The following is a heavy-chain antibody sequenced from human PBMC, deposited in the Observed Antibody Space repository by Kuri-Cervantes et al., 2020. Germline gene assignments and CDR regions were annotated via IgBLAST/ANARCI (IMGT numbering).Heavy chain of an antibody. D-gene: IGHD1-1*01. V-gene: IGHV3-30*04. CDR1: GFTFSSYA. CDR3: AKDGLPGGFDY. J-gene: IGHJ4*02. Sequence: GESLKISCAASGFTFSSYAMHWVRQAPGKGLEWVAVISYDGSNKYYADSVKGRFTISRDNSKNTLYLQMNSLRAEDTAVYYCAKDGLPGGFDYWGQGTPVTVSS. CDR2: ISYDGSNK.